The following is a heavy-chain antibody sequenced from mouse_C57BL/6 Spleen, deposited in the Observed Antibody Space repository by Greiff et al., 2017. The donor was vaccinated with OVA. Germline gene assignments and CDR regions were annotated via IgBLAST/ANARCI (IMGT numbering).Heavy chain of an antibody. CDR1: GYTFTSYW. CDR2: IYPSDSET. CDR3: ARRGYGGFAY. V-gene: IGHV1-61*01. Sequence: QVQLKQPGAELVRPGSSVKLSCKASGYTFTSYWMDWVKQRPGQGLEWIGNIYPSDSETHYNQKFKDKATLTVDKSSSTAYMQLSSLTSEDSAVYYCARRGYGGFAYWGQGTLVTVSA. J-gene: IGHJ3*01. D-gene: IGHD3-1*01.